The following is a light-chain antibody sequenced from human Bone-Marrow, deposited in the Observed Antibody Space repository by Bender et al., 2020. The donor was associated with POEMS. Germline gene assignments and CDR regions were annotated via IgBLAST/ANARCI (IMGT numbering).Light chain of an antibody. CDR3: CSYGTTSTYVV. CDR2: EVT. CDR1: SSDVGSYNR. J-gene: IGLJ2*01. V-gene: IGLV2-23*02. Sequence: QSALTQPASVSGSPGQSITISCTGASSDVGSYNRVSWYQQYLGKAPKLMIFEVTKRPSGVSNRFSGSKSGNTASLTISGLQAEDEADYYCCSYGTTSTYVVFGGGTKLTVL.